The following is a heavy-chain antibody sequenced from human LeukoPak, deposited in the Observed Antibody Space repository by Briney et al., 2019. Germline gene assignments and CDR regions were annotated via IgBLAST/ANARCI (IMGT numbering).Heavy chain of an antibody. J-gene: IGHJ4*02. Sequence: GESLKISSKGSGYSFTNYWIGWVRQMPGKGLEWMGIIYPRDSDTRYSPSFQGQVTISADKSIDTAYLQWSSLKASDTAIYYCARTQDRIAARSWGQGTLVTVSS. CDR1: GYSFTNYW. D-gene: IGHD6-13*01. CDR3: ARTQDRIAARS. CDR2: IYPRDSDT. V-gene: IGHV5-51*01.